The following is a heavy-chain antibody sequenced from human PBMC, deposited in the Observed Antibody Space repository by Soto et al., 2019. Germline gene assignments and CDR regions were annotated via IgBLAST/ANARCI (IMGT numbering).Heavy chain of an antibody. J-gene: IGHJ5*02. D-gene: IGHD3-3*01. Sequence: ASVKVSCKSSGYSFTGNYIQWIRQAPGQGLEWMGWVNPNTGSTTYAQKFKGRVTMTRDTSITTTYMQLNSLTSDDTAVYYYARGNPFWWFDPWGQGTRVTVYS. CDR1: GYSFTGNY. CDR3: ARGNPFWWFDP. V-gene: IGHV1-2*02. CDR2: VNPNTGST.